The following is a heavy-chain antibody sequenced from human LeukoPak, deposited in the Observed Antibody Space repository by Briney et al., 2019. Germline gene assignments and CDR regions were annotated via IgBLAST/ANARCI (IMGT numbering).Heavy chain of an antibody. V-gene: IGHV3-48*03. CDR1: GFTFSSYE. CDR3: ARGRMADSSGYYYANYYYYGMDV. Sequence: GGSLRLSCAASGFTFSSYEMNWVRQAPGKGLEWVSYISSSGSTIYYADSVKGRFTISRDNAKNSLYLQMNSLRAEDTAVYYCARGRMADSSGYYYANYYYYGMDVWGQGTTVTVSS. CDR2: ISSSGSTI. D-gene: IGHD3-22*01. J-gene: IGHJ6*02.